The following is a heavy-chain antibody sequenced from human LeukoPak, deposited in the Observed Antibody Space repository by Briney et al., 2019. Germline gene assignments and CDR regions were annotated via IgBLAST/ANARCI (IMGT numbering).Heavy chain of an antibody. CDR3: ARSASGYYYYFDY. CDR1: GDTFSRYY. J-gene: IGHJ4*02. D-gene: IGHD3-22*01. Sequence: ASVKVSCKASGDTFSRYYMHWVRQAPGQGLEWMGIINPSGDTTDYAQKFQGRVTMTRDTSTSTVYMELNSLRSEDTAVYYCARSASGYYYYFDYWGQGTLVSVSS. V-gene: IGHV1-46*01. CDR2: INPSGDTT.